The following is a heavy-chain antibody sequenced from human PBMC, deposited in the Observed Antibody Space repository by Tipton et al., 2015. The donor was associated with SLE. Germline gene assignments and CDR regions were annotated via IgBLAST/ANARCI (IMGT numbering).Heavy chain of an antibody. V-gene: IGHV4-38-2*01. CDR2: IYHSGST. CDR1: GYSISSGYY. D-gene: IGHD6-19*01. CDR3: ARVYSSGWCAH. J-gene: IGHJ4*02. Sequence: TLSLTCAVSGYSISSGYYWGWIRQPPGKGLEWIGSIYHSGSTYYNPSLKSRVTISVDTSKNQFSLKLSPVTVADTAVYYCARVYSSGWCAHWGQGTLVTVSS.